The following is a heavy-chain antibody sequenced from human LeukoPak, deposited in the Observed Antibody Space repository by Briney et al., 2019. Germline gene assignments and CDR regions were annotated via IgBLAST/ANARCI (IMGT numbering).Heavy chain of an antibody. CDR1: GGSISSYH. Sequence: SETLSLTCTVSGGSISSYHWSWIRQPPGKGLQRIGFIYSSGSTNYNPSLKSRVTISLDTSKNQFSLRVSSVTAADTAVYYCARDSALLYYYGMDIWGQGTTVTVSS. CDR3: ARDSALLYYYGMDI. V-gene: IGHV4-4*08. D-gene: IGHD2/OR15-2a*01. J-gene: IGHJ6*02. CDR2: IYSSGST.